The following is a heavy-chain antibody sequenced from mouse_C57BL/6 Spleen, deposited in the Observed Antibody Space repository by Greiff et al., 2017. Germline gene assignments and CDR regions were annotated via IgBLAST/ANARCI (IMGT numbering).Heavy chain of an antibody. Sequence: EVMLVESEGGLVQPGSSMKLSCTASGFTFSDYYMAWVRQVPEKGLEWVANINYDGSSTYYLDSLKSRFIISRDNAKNILYLQMSSLKSEDTATYYCARDGSSSYYFDYWGQGTTLTVSS. CDR2: INYDGSST. V-gene: IGHV5-16*01. J-gene: IGHJ2*01. CDR3: ARDGSSSYYFDY. CDR1: GFTFSDYY. D-gene: IGHD1-1*01.